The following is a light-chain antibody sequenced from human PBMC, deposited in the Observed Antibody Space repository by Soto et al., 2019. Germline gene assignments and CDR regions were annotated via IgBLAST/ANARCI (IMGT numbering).Light chain of an antibody. V-gene: IGKV1-12*01. J-gene: IGKJ5*01. Sequence: DIQMTQSPSSVSASVGDRVTITCRASQDLSSWLAWYQQKPGKAPKLLIYAASTLQSGVPSRFSGSGSGTDFTLTVSSLQPEDFATYYCQHYNGYPQTFGQGTRLEIK. CDR2: AAS. CDR3: QHYNGYPQT. CDR1: QDLSSW.